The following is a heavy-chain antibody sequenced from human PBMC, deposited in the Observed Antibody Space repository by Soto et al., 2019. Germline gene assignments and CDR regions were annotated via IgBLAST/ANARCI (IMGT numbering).Heavy chain of an antibody. CDR3: EKGSQTTDFDV. D-gene: IGHD3-3*01. CDR2: ISYEGSNK. V-gene: IGHV3-30*18. CDR1: GFTFNSYC. Sequence: PGSSLRLSSGASGFTFNSYCMHWVRQAPGKGLEWVAVISYEGSNKYYAGCVKGRFTISRDNSKNTLYLQMNSLRAEDTAVYYCEKGSQTTDFDVWGQGTTVTGSS. J-gene: IGHJ6*02.